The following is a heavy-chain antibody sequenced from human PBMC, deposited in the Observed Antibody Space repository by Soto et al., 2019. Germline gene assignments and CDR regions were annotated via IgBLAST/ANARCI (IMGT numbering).Heavy chain of an antibody. V-gene: IGHV1-3*01. J-gene: IGHJ3*02. D-gene: IGHD6-19*01. CDR3: ARGSGYSSCWYELSPFAI. CDR2: INAGNGNT. CDR1: GYTFTSYA. Sequence: ASVKVSCKASGYTFTSYAMHWVRQAPGQRLEWMGWINAGNGNTKYSQKFQGRVTITRDTSASTAYMELSSLRSEDTAVYYCARGSGYSSCWYELSPFAIPGQGKIVTV.